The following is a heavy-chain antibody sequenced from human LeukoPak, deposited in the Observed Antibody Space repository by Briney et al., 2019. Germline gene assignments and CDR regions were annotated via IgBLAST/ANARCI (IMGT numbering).Heavy chain of an antibody. J-gene: IGHJ4*02. V-gene: IGHV3-23*01. Sequence: GGSLRLSCAASGFTFSSYAMSWVRQAPGKGLEWVSAISGSGGSTYYADSVKGRFTISRDNPKNTLYLQMNSLRAEDTAVYYCAKSRYLGWDVDYWGQGTLVTVSS. CDR2: ISGSGGST. D-gene: IGHD1-26*01. CDR3: AKSRYLGWDVDY. CDR1: GFTFSSYA.